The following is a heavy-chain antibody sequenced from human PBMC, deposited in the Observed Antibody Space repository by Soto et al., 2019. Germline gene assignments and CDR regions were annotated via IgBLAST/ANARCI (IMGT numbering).Heavy chain of an antibody. D-gene: IGHD3-9*01. CDR3: ARDADTTGHYSHFDL. CDR2: MHTGGNEK. CDR1: GFTFSYYG. Sequence: QVQLVASGGGVVQTGGSLRLSCAASGFTFSYYGFHWVRQAPGKGLEWVAVMHTGGNEKYYVDSVKGRFTVSRDDSRNMVYLEMSGLRAEDTAEYFCARDADTTGHYSHFDLWGRGALVAVS. J-gene: IGHJ4*02. V-gene: IGHV3-33*08.